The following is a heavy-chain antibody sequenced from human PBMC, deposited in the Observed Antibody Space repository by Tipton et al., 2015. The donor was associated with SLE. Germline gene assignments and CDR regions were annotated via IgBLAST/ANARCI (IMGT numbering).Heavy chain of an antibody. Sequence: QSGPEVKKPGASVKVSCMASGYTFTNYYVHWVRQAPGQGLEWVGIISPSGGRPTYAQKFQGRVTMTSDTSTSAVYMELNSLRFDDTAVYYCAREAESCSSTTCPFEPWGQGTLVTVSS. D-gene: IGHD2-2*01. CDR3: AREAESCSSTTCPFEP. J-gene: IGHJ5*02. CDR1: GYTFTNYY. CDR2: ISPSGGRP. V-gene: IGHV1-46*01.